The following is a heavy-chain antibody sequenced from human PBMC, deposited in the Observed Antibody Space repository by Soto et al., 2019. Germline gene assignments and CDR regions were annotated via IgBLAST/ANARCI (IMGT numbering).Heavy chain of an antibody. CDR2: ISYDGSNK. Sequence: GGSLRLSCAASGFTFSSYGMHWVRQAPGKGLEWVAVISYDGSNKYYADSVKGRFTISRDNSKNTLYLQMNSLRAEDTDVYYCAKDGGNYYYYGMDVWGQGTTVTVSS. CDR1: GFTFSSYG. D-gene: IGHD3-16*01. CDR3: AKDGGNYYYYGMDV. J-gene: IGHJ6*02. V-gene: IGHV3-30*18.